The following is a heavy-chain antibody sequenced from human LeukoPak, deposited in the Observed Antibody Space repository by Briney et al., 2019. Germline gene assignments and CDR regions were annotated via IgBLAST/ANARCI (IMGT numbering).Heavy chain of an antibody. J-gene: IGHJ3*02. D-gene: IGHD2-2*01. V-gene: IGHV1-18*04. CDR2: ISAYNGNT. CDR3: ARDPVVPAAMRGAFDI. CDR1: GYTFTGYY. Sequence: GASVKVSCKASGYTFTGYYIHWVRQAPGQGLEWMGWISAYNGNTNYAQKLQGRVTMTTDTSTSTAYMELRSLRSDDTAVYYCARDPVVPAAMRGAFDIWGQGTMVTVSS.